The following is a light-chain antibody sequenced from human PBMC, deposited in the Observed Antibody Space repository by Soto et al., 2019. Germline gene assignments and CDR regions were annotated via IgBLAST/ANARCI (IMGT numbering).Light chain of an antibody. Sequence: QSVLTQPRSVSGSPGQSVTISCTGTSSVVGGYNYVSWYQQHPGKAPKLMIYDVNKRPSGVPVRFSGSKSDNTASLTISGLQAEDEADYYCCSYAGSSPYVFGTGTKVTVL. CDR2: DVN. CDR3: CSYAGSSPYV. CDR1: SSVVGGYNY. V-gene: IGLV2-11*01. J-gene: IGLJ1*01.